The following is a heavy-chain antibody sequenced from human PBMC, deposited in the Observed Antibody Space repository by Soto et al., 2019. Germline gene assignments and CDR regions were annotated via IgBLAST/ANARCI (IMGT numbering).Heavy chain of an antibody. CDR3: AREDYYDSSGLTDY. CDR2: IYYSGST. D-gene: IGHD3-22*01. CDR1: GSSISSISYY. Sequence: SETLSNNCTVSGSSISSISYYWGWIRQPPGKGLEWIGSIYYSGSTYYNPSLKSRVTISVDTSKNQFSLKLSSVTAADTAVYYCAREDYYDSSGLTDYWGQGTLVTVSS. V-gene: IGHV4-39*02. J-gene: IGHJ4*02.